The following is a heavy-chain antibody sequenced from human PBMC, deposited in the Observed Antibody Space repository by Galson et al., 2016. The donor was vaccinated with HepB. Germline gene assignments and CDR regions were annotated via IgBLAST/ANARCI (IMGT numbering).Heavy chain of an antibody. J-gene: IGHJ4*02. V-gene: IGHV2-5*02. CDR3: AHSPPDNYGADYFDY. Sequence: PALVKPTQTLTLTCTFSGFSLTTTGVGVAWIRQPPGKALEWLALIYWDDDKHYSSSLKTRLTVTRDTSKNQVVLTMTNMDPVDTGTYYCAHSPPDNYGADYFDYWGQGTLVTVSS. D-gene: IGHD5-18*01. CDR2: IYWDDDK. CDR1: GFSLTTTGVG.